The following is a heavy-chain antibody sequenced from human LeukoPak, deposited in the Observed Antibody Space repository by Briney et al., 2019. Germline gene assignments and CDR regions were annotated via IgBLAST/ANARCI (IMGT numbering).Heavy chain of an antibody. CDR3: PTVDFPFDVSSGYYSY. CDR2: IKDNIDGGTT. J-gene: IGHJ4*02. D-gene: IGHD3-3*01. CDR1: GFTFTRAW. V-gene: IGHV3-15*01. Sequence: GGSLRHSSVDPGFTFTRAWIFCVRQAPGKGLEWVGRIKDNIDGGTTDLAAPVKGRLTISRDDSRSIVYLLTDSPKTEHSIVYQYPTVDFPFDVSSGYYSYWGLGTLVTVSS.